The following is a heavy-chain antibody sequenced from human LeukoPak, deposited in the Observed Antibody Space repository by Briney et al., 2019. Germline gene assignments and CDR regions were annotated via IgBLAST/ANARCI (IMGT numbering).Heavy chain of an antibody. CDR3: AREGLGELTLDY. J-gene: IGHJ4*02. CDR2: INIKNGDT. Sequence: ASVNVSCKTSGYIFETYGVSWVRQAPGQGLEWMGWINIKNGDTYFAQKFQGRVTLTTDTSTSTAFMELRSLRSDDSAVYYCAREGLGELTLDYWGQGTLVTVSS. CDR1: GYIFETYG. V-gene: IGHV1-18*01. D-gene: IGHD3-16*01.